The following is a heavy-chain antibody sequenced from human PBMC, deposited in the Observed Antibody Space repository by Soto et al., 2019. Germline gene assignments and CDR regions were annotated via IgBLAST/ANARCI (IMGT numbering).Heavy chain of an antibody. CDR2: IYYSGST. J-gene: IGHJ4*02. CDR3: ARSIGPRGDSFDY. D-gene: IGHD2-15*01. Sequence: PSETLSLTCTGSCGSISSGGYYWSWIRQHPGKGLEWIGYIYYSGSTYYNPSLKSRVTISVDTSKNQFSLKLSSVTAADTAVYYCARSIGPRGDSFDYWGQGTLVTVSS. V-gene: IGHV4-31*03. CDR1: CGSISSGGYY.